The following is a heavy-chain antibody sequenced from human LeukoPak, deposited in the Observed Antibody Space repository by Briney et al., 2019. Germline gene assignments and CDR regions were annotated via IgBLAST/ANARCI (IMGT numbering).Heavy chain of an antibody. CDR1: GFTFSNYA. J-gene: IGHJ4*02. Sequence: PGGSLRLSCAASGFTFSNYAMSWVRQAPGKGLEWVSAISGSGGSTYYADSVKGRFTISRDNSKNTLYLQMNSLRAEDTAVYYCAKSVKTYYYDSSGYYPFDYWGQGTLVTVSS. CDR3: AKSVKTYYYDSSGYYPFDY. CDR2: ISGSGGST. D-gene: IGHD3-22*01. V-gene: IGHV3-23*01.